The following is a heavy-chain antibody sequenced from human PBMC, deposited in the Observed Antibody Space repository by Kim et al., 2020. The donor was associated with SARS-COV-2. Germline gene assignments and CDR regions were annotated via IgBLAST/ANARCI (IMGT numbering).Heavy chain of an antibody. V-gene: IGHV3-48*03. CDR2: ISSSGSTI. CDR1: GFTFSSYE. Sequence: GGSLRLSCAASGFTFSSYEMNWVRQAPGKGLEWVSYISSSGSTIYYAYSVKGRFTISRDNAKNSLYLQMNSLRAEDTAVYYCARDFYDFWSGYYVGSGWYYYYGMDVGGQGTTVTVSS. D-gene: IGHD3-3*01. J-gene: IGHJ6*02. CDR3: ARDFYDFWSGYYVGSGWYYYYGMDV.